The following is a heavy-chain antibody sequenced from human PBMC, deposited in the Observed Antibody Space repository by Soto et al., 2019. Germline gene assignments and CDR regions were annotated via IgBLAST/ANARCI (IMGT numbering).Heavy chain of an antibody. V-gene: IGHV4-59*01. D-gene: IGHD3-10*01. Sequence: SETLSLTCTVSGGSISSYYWSWIRQPPGKGLEWIGYIYYSGSTNYNPSLKSRVTISVDTSKNQFSLKLSSVTAADTAVYYCARESYYGSGSYPAFDYWGQGTLVTVSS. J-gene: IGHJ4*02. CDR1: GGSISSYY. CDR2: IYYSGST. CDR3: ARESYYGSGSYPAFDY.